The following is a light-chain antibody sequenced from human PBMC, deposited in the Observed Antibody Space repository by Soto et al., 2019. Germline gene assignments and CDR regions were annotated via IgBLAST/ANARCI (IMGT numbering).Light chain of an antibody. CDR3: QQHSGNWLS. Sequence: EVVLTQSPPTLSLSPGDGATLSCRASQSVGRDLAWYQQKPGKAPRLLIYAVFSRAGGIPDRFRGSGSGTDFTLSISSLQPEDVAVYFCQQHSGNWLSFGGGTKVEIK. CDR2: AVF. J-gene: IGKJ4*01. CDR1: QSVGRD. V-gene: IGKV3-11*01.